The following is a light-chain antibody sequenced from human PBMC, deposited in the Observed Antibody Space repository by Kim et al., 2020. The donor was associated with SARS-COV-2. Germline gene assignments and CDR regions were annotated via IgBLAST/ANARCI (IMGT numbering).Light chain of an antibody. Sequence: SLSPGDRATLSCRASEGILTYLEWYQQRPGQAPRLLIYDASNRGSGIPARFSGSGSGTDFTLTIGSLGPEDFAVYYCQQRSNPLSFGQGTRLEIK. CDR1: EGILTY. V-gene: IGKV3-11*01. J-gene: IGKJ5*01. CDR2: DAS. CDR3: QQRSNPLS.